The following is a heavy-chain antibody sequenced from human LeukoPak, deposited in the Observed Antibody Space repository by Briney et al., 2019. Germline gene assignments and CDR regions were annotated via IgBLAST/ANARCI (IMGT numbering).Heavy chain of an antibody. D-gene: IGHD3-22*01. V-gene: IGHV4-4*07. CDR2: IYTSGST. CDR1: GGSISSYY. Sequence: PSETLSLTCTGSGGSISSYYWSWIRQPAGKGLEWIGRIYTSGSTNYNPSLKSRVTMSVDTSKNQFSLKLSSVTAADTAVYYCARTISYYDSSGYLTSYNWFDPWGQGTLVTVSS. CDR3: ARTISYYDSSGYLTSYNWFDP. J-gene: IGHJ5*02.